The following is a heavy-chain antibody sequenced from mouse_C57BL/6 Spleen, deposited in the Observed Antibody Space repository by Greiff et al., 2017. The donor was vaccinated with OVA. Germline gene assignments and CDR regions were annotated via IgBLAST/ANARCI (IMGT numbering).Heavy chain of an antibody. CDR2: IWSGGST. Sequence: VHLVESGPGLVQPSQSLSITCTVSGFSLTSYGVHWVRQSPGKGLEWLGVIWSGGSTDYNAASISRLSISKDKSKSQYFFKMNSLRADDTAIYYCARLTGTDAMDYWGQGTSVTVSS. J-gene: IGHJ4*01. V-gene: IGHV2-2*01. CDR3: ARLTGTDAMDY. D-gene: IGHD4-1*01. CDR1: GFSLTSYG.